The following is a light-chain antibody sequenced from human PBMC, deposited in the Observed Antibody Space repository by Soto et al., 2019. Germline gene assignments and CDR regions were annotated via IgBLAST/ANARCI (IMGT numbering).Light chain of an antibody. CDR3: QRYDNVPLT. Sequence: DLQMTQSPSSLSASVGDRVTITCQASQDISNYLNWYQQKPGKAPKLLIYDAINLETGVPSRFSGSGSGTDFTVAISSLQPEDIAKYYCQRYDNVPLTFGGGTRVEIK. CDR2: DAI. J-gene: IGKJ4*01. V-gene: IGKV1-33*01. CDR1: QDISNY.